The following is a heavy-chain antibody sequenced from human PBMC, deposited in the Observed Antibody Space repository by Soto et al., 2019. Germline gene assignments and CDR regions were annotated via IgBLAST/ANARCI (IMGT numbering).Heavy chain of an antibody. V-gene: IGHV1-69*12. CDR3: ARDGQG. Sequence: QVQLVQSGAEVKKPGSSVKVSCKASGGTFSSYAISWVRQAPGQGLEWMGGVIPLFGTANYAKKFQGRDTITGDESTGTAYMELSGLRSEDTAVHYCARDGQGWGQGTLVTVSS. J-gene: IGHJ4*02. CDR2: VIPLFGTA. CDR1: GGTFSSYA.